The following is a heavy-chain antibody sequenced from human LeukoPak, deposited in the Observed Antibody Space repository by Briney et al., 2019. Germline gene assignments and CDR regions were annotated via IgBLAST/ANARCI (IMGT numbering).Heavy chain of an antibody. D-gene: IGHD3-10*01. V-gene: IGHV3-23*01. CDR3: AKDVLGEDNWFDP. Sequence: GGSLRLSCAASGFTFSSYAMSWVRQAPGKGLEWVSGISGGGGSTYYADSVKGRFTISRDHSKNTPYLQMNSLRAEDTAVYYCAKDVLGEDNWFDPWGQGTLVTVSS. CDR1: GFTFSSYA. J-gene: IGHJ5*02. CDR2: ISGGGGST.